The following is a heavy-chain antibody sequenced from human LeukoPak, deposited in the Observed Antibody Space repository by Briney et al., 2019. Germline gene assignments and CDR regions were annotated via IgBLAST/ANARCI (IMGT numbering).Heavy chain of an antibody. CDR1: GGSISSYY. V-gene: IGHV4-4*09. CDR3: ARHIVVVPAATPHTHYMDV. D-gene: IGHD2-2*01. J-gene: IGHJ6*03. CDR2: IYTSGST. Sequence: SETLSLTCTVSGGSISSYYWSWIRQPPGKGLEWIGYIYTSGSTNYNPSLKSRVTISVDTSKNQFSLKLSSVTAADTAVYYCARHIVVVPAATPHTHYMDVWGKGTTVTVSS.